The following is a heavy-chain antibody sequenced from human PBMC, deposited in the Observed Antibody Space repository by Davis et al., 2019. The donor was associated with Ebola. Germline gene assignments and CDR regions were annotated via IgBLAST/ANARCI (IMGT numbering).Heavy chain of an antibody. CDR3: ARASFGYNSGWYADY. J-gene: IGHJ4*02. CDR2: ISAYNGNT. D-gene: IGHD6-19*01. V-gene: IGHV1-18*01. Sequence: ASVKVSCKASGYTFTSYGISWVRQAPGQGLEWMGWISAYNGNTNYAQKLQGRVTMTTDTSMSTVYLDLTSLRSEDTAVFYCARASFGYNSGWYADYWGPGSLVTVSS. CDR1: GYTFTSYG.